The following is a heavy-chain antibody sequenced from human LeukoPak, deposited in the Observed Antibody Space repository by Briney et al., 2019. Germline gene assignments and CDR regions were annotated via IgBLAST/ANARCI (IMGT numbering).Heavy chain of an antibody. J-gene: IGHJ4*02. Sequence: SVKVSCKASGGTFSSYTISWVRQAPGQGLEWMGRIIPILGIANYAQEFQGRVTITADKSTSTAYMELSSLRSEDTAVYYCARVSGDWNDTRIFDYWGQGTLVTVSS. D-gene: IGHD1-1*01. CDR1: GGTFSSYT. CDR3: ARVSGDWNDTRIFDY. V-gene: IGHV1-69*02. CDR2: IIPILGIA.